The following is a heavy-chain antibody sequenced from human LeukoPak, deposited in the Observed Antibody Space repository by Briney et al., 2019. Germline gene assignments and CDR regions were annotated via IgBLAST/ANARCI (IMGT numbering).Heavy chain of an antibody. CDR2: ISGSDDDT. Sequence: GGSLRLSCAASGFTVSSYAMSWVRQAPGKGLEWVSAISGSDDDTYHADSVKGRFTISGDRSKNTLYLQMNGLKAEDTAVYHCAKSRSVADAFDIWGHGAMVTVSS. CDR3: AKSRSVADAFDI. V-gene: IGHV3-23*01. D-gene: IGHD6-19*01. CDR1: GFTVSSYA. J-gene: IGHJ3*02.